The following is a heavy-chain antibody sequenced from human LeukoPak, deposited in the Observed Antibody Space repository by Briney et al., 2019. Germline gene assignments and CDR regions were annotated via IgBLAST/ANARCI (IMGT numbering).Heavy chain of an antibody. CDR1: GGSISRYY. CDR2: ISYSGST. V-gene: IGHV4-59*01. CDR3: ARDNCSGDSCYYHGMDV. D-gene: IGHD2-15*01. J-gene: IGHJ6*02. Sequence: SETLSLTCTVSGGSISRYYWSWIRQPPGKGLEWIGYISYSGSTNYNPSLKSRVTISVDTSKNQFSLKLSSVTAADTAVYYCARDNCSGDSCYYHGMDVWGQGTTVTVSS.